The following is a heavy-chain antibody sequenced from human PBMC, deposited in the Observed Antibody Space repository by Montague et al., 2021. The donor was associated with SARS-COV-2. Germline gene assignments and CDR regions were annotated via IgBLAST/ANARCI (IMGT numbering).Heavy chain of an antibody. CDR2: INHSGST. CDR1: GGSFSGYY. CDR3: ARGGGNSADYYNYTMDV. D-gene: IGHD4-23*01. J-gene: IGHJ6*02. V-gene: IGHV4-34*01. Sequence: SETLSLTCAVYGGSFSGYYWSWIRQPPGKGLEWIGEINHSGSTNYNPSLKSRVTISMDTSKNQFSLKLSSVSVADAAVYYCARGGGNSADYYNYTMDVWGQGTTVTVFS.